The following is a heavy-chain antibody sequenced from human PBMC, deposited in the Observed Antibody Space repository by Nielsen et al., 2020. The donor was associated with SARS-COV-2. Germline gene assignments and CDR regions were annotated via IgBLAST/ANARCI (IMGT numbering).Heavy chain of an antibody. CDR2: FDPEDGEA. J-gene: IGHJ6*02. CDR3: ARAARSYSLGGGTQLVGYYYGMDV. Sequence: WVRQAPGQGLEWMGGFDPEDGEAIYAQKFQGRVTITADESTSTAYMELSSLRSEDTAVYYCARAARSYSLGGGTQLVGYYYGMDVWGQGTTVTVSS. V-gene: IGHV1-24*01. D-gene: IGHD6-6*01.